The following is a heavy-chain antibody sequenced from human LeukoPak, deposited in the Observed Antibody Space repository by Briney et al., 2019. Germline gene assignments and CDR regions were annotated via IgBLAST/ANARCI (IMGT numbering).Heavy chain of an antibody. Sequence: SETLSLTCTVSGGSISSYYWSWIRQPPGKGLEWIGYIYYSGSTNYNPSLKSRVTISVDTSKNQLSLRVNSLTAADTAVYYCAKVWAGTNFYLDYWGQGILVTVSS. CDR1: GGSISSYY. CDR2: IYYSGST. V-gene: IGHV4-59*01. J-gene: IGHJ4*02. D-gene: IGHD3-10*01. CDR3: AKVWAGTNFYLDY.